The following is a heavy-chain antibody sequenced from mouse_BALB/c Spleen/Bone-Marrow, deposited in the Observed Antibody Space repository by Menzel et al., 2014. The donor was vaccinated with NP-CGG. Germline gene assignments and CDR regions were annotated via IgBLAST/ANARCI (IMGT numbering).Heavy chain of an antibody. J-gene: IGHJ4*01. V-gene: IGHV14-4*02. CDR1: GFNIKDYY. Sequence: EVKLVESGAELVRSGASVKLSCTASGFNIKDYYMHWVKQRPEQGLEWIGWIDPENGDTEYAPKFQGKATMTADTSSNTAYLQLSSLTCEDTAVYYCNGNYYAMDYWGQGTSVTVSS. CDR2: IDPENGDT. D-gene: IGHD2-1*01. CDR3: NGNYYAMDY.